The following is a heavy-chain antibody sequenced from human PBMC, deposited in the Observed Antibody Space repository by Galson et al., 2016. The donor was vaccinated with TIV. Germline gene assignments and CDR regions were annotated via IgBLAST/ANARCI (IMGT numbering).Heavy chain of an antibody. V-gene: IGHV3-23*01. J-gene: IGHJ3*02. Sequence: SLRLSCAGSGLTCSSRAMSWVRQAPGQGLEWAASICPTGSITYYAASAKGPITTSRDNAKNSLDLHINTLSAEEPAVYYCERDGNYRDSSATFYDAFVIWGQGTTVTVSS. CDR1: GLTCSSRA. CDR3: ERDGNYRDSSATFYDAFVI. D-gene: IGHD3-22*01. CDR2: ICPTGSIT.